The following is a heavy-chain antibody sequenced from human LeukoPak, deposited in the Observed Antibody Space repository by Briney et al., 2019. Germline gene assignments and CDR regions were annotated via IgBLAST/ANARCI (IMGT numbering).Heavy chain of an antibody. CDR3: ARQYYDFWSGTDY. J-gene: IGHJ4*02. Sequence: ASVKVSCKASGYTFTGYYMHWVRQAPGQGLEWMGWINPNSGGTNYAQKFQGRVTMTRDTSISTAYMELSRLRSDDTAVYYCARQYYDFWSGTDYWGQGTLVTVSS. V-gene: IGHV1-2*02. D-gene: IGHD3-3*01. CDR1: GYTFTGYY. CDR2: INPNSGGT.